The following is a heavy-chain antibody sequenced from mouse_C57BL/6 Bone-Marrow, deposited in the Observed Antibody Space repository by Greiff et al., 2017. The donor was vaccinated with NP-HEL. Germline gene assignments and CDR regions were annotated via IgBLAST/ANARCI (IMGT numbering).Heavy chain of an antibody. J-gene: IGHJ4*01. Sequence: VQLQQSGPELVKPGASVKISCKASGYSFTGYYMNWVKQSPEKSLEWIGEINPSTGGTTYNQKFKAKATLTVDKSSSTAYMQLKSLTSEDSAVYYCARSEGYAMDYWGQGTSVTVSS. V-gene: IGHV1-42*01. CDR3: ARSEGYAMDY. CDR2: INPSTGGT. CDR1: GYSFTGYY.